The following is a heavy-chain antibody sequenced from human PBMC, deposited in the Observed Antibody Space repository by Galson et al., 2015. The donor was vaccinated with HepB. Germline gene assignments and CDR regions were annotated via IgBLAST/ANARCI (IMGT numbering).Heavy chain of an antibody. CDR3: ARRGSHDNTYKVAFDI. CDR1: GYSFTSYW. Sequence: QSGAEVKKPGESLMISCKHSGYSFTSYWIAWVRQVPGRGLECMGIIYPGDSVTKYSPTFQGQVTISADKSITTTYLQWSSLEASDTAMYYCARRGSHDNTYKVAFDIWGQGTMVTVSS. CDR2: IYPGDSVT. V-gene: IGHV5-51*01. J-gene: IGHJ3*02. D-gene: IGHD1-14*01.